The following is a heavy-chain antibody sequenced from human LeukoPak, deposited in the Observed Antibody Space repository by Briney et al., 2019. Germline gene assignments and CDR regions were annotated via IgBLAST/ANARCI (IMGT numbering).Heavy chain of an antibody. D-gene: IGHD5-24*01. CDR1: GLTFISKG. CDR2: ISNDGSNK. V-gene: IGHV3-30*18. Sequence: GGSLRLSCAAPGLTFISKGMHWVGQAPGKGLEWVAVISNDGSNKYYADSVKGRFIISRDNSKNTLYLQMNSLRAEDTAVYYCAKSQARGGISGTIMAIVDSWGQGALVTVSS. J-gene: IGHJ4*02. CDR3: AKSQARGGISGTIMAIVDS.